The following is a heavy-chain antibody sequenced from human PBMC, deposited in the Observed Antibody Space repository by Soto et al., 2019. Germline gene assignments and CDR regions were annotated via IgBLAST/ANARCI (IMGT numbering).Heavy chain of an antibody. CDR1: GGSITNYY. D-gene: IGHD3-3*01. V-gene: IGHV4-59*01. CDR3: VDGLSEWGRIDC. J-gene: IGHJ4*02. Sequence: SETLSLTCTVSGGSITNYYWSWMQQPPGKRLEYIGYMYYSGNTYYNPSLKSRVTISGDAAKNQCSLKLRSVTAADTAVYYCVDGLSEWGRIDCWGQGTLVAVSS. CDR2: MYYSGNT.